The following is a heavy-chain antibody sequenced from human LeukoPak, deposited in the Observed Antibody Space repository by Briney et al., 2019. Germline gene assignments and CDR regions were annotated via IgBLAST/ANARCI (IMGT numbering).Heavy chain of an antibody. J-gene: IGHJ5*02. CDR2: INAGNGNT. V-gene: IGHV1-3*01. D-gene: IGHD3-9*01. Sequence: ASVKVSCKASGYTFTSYAMHWVRQAPGQRLEWMGWINAGNGNTKYSQKFQGRATITRDTSASTAYMELSSLRSEDTAVYYCARAPPTYGRYFDWLDWFDPWGQGTLVTVSS. CDR1: GYTFTSYA. CDR3: ARAPPTYGRYFDWLDWFDP.